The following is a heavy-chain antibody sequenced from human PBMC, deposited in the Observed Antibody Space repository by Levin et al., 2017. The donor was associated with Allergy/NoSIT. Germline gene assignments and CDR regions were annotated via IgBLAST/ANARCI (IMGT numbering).Heavy chain of an antibody. CDR1: GFTFSSYW. V-gene: IGHV3-74*01. Sequence: GGSLRLSCAASGFTFSSYWMHWVRQAPGKGLVWVSRINSDGSSTAYADSVKVRFTISRDNAKNTLYLKMNSLRADDTAVYFCAGEARSAFDIWGQGTMVTVSS. D-gene: IGHD6-13*01. J-gene: IGHJ3*02. CDR3: AGEARSAFDI. CDR2: INSDGSST.